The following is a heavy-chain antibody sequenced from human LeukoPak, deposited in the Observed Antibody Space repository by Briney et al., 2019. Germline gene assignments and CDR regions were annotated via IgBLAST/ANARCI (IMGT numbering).Heavy chain of an antibody. V-gene: IGHV3-21*04. CDR3: APHPYYDSSGYGPLDY. CDR1: GFTFSSYS. J-gene: IGHJ4*02. D-gene: IGHD3-22*01. CDR2: ISSSSYI. Sequence: GGSLRLSCAASGFTFSSYSMNWVRQAPGKGLEWVSSISSSSYIYYADSVKGRFTISRDNSKNTLYLQMNSLRAEDTAVYYCAPHPYYDSSGYGPLDYWGQGTLVTVSS.